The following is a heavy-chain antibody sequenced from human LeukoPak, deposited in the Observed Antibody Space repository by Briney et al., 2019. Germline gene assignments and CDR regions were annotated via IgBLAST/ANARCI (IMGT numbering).Heavy chain of an antibody. D-gene: IGHD6-19*01. Sequence: PSETLSLTCTVSGGSISSSSYYWGWIRQPPGKGLEWIGSIYYSGSTYYNPSLKSRVTISVDTSKNQFPLKLSSVTAADTAVYYCARHEANSSGWPRWGFDPWGQGTLVTVSS. CDR3: ARHEANSSGWPRWGFDP. CDR2: IYYSGST. CDR1: GGSISSSSYY. V-gene: IGHV4-39*01. J-gene: IGHJ5*02.